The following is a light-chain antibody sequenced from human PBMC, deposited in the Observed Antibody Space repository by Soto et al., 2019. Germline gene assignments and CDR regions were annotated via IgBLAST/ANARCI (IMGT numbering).Light chain of an antibody. J-gene: IGKJ1*01. CDR2: GAS. CDR3: QQYGSSRT. V-gene: IGKV3-20*01. CDR1: QSVSSN. Sequence: EIVMTQSPATLSVSPGEAATLSCRASQSVSSNLAWYQQKPGRSPRLLIYGASSRATGIPARFSGSGSGTDFTLTISRLEPEDFAVYYCQQYGSSRTFGQGTKVDIK.